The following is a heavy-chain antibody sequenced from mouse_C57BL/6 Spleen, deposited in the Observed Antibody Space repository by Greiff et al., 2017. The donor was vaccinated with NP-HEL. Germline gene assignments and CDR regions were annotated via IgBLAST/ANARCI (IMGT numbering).Heavy chain of an antibody. CDR3: ARQRGDWYYFDY. D-gene: IGHD3-3*01. Sequence: EVKLQESGGGLVQPGGSLKLSCAASGFTFSDYYMYWVRQTPEKRLEWVAYISNGGGSTYYPDTVKGRFTISRDNAKNTLYLQMSRLKSEDTAMYYCARQRGDWYYFDYWGQGTTLTVSS. J-gene: IGHJ2*01. V-gene: IGHV5-12*01. CDR2: ISNGGGST. CDR1: GFTFSDYY.